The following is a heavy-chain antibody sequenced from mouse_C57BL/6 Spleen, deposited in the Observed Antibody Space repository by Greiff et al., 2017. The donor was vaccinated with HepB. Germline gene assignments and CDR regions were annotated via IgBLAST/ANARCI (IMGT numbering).Heavy chain of an antibody. V-gene: IGHV1-26*01. J-gene: IGHJ1*03. CDR1: GYTFTDYY. Sequence: VQLQQSGPELVKPGASVKISCKASGYTFTDYYMNWVKQSHGKSLEWIGDINPNNGGTSYNQKFKGKATLTVDKSSSTAYMELRSLTSEDSAVYYCARCYYYGSSYNWYFDVWGTGTTVTVSS. CDR3: ARCYYYGSSYNWYFDV. CDR2: INPNNGGT. D-gene: IGHD1-1*01.